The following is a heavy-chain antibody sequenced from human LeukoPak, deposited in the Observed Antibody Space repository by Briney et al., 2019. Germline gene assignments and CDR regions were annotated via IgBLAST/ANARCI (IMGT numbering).Heavy chain of an antibody. CDR2: IDSGDST. Sequence: GGSLRLSCAASGFTVSNIYMSWVRQAPGKGLEWVSIIDSGDSTYYADSVKGRFTISRDNSKNTLYLQMNSLRAEDTAVYYWARSGFGVLYYYGMDVWGQGTTVTVSS. CDR3: ARSGFGVLYYYGMDV. J-gene: IGHJ6*02. V-gene: IGHV3-66*01. D-gene: IGHD3-10*01. CDR1: GFTVSNIY.